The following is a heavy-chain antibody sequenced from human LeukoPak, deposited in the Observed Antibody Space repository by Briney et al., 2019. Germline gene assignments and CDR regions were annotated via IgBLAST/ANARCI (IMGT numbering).Heavy chain of an antibody. J-gene: IGHJ4*02. Sequence: SETLSLTCAVYGGSFSGYYWSWIRQPPGKGLEWIGEINHSGSTNYNPSLKSRVTISVDTSKNQFSLKLSSATAADTAVYYCARAIYSGSYVLDYWGQGTLVTVSS. D-gene: IGHD1-26*01. V-gene: IGHV4-34*01. CDR2: INHSGST. CDR1: GGSFSGYY. CDR3: ARAIYSGSYVLDY.